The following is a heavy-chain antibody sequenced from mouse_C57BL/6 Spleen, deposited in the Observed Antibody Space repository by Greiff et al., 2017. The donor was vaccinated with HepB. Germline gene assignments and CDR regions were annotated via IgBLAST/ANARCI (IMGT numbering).Heavy chain of an antibody. V-gene: IGHV1-50*01. CDR2: IYPSDSYT. CDR3: ARRGLTGERGFAY. Sequence: QVQLQQSGAELVKPGASVKLSCKASGYTFTSYWMQWVKQRPGQGLEWIGEIYPSDSYTNYNQKFKGKATLTVDTSSSTAYMQLSSLTSEDSAVYYCARRGLTGERGFAYWGQGTLVTVSA. D-gene: IGHD4-1*01. J-gene: IGHJ3*01. CDR1: GYTFTSYW.